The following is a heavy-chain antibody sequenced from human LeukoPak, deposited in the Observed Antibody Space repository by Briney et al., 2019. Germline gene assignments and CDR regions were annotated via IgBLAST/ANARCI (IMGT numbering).Heavy chain of an antibody. V-gene: IGHV3-7*01. Sequence: GGSLRLSCAASGVTFTSHWMSWVRRVPGKGLAWVANINRDGSEEYYVDSVRGRVTIYRDNAKNSLYLQMNSLRADDTAVYYCVRVLIVGSRSIFEHWGQGTLVTVSS. D-gene: IGHD2-21*01. CDR1: GVTFTSHW. CDR2: INRDGSEE. J-gene: IGHJ4*02. CDR3: VRVLIVGSRSIFEH.